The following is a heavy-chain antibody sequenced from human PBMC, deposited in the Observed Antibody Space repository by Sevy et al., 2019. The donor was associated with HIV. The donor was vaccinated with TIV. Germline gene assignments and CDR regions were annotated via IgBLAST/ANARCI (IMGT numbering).Heavy chain of an antibody. CDR3: ARSSRLGRFYEWPGTTHYGMDV. CDR2: IYYSGST. V-gene: IGHV4-59*01. Sequence: SETLSLTCTVSGGSISSYYWSWIRQPPGKGLEWMGYIYYSGSTNYNPSLKSRVTISVDTSKNQFSLKLGSVTAADTAVYYCARSSRLGRFYEWPGTTHYGMDVWGQGTTVTVSS. J-gene: IGHJ6*02. CDR1: GGSISSYY. D-gene: IGHD3-3*01.